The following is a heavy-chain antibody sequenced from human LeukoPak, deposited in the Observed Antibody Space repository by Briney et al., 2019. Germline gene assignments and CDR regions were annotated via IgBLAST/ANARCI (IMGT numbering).Heavy chain of an antibody. Sequence: GGSLRLSCTVSGFTVSSNSMSWVRQAPGKGLEWVSFIYSSVTHYSDSVKGRFTISRDNSKNTLYLQMNSLRAEDTAVYYCARGLSGYSSSLGYWGQGTLVTVSS. V-gene: IGHV3-66*03. D-gene: IGHD6-6*01. J-gene: IGHJ4*02. CDR3: ARGLSGYSSSLGY. CDR1: GFTVSSNS. CDR2: IYSSVT.